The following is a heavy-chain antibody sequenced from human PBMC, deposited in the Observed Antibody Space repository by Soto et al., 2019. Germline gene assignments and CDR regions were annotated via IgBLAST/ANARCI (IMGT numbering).Heavy chain of an antibody. J-gene: IGHJ6*02. D-gene: IGHD2-8*01. V-gene: IGHV1-18*04. CDR3: ARAAPGMVLYYYGMDV. CDR1: GYTFTSYG. CDR2: ISAYNGNT. Sequence: GASVKVSCKASGYTFTSYGISWVRQAPGQGLEWMGWISAYNGNTNYAQKLQGRVTLTTDTSTSTAYMELRSLRSDDTAVYYCARAAPGMVLYYYGMDVWGQGTTVTVSS.